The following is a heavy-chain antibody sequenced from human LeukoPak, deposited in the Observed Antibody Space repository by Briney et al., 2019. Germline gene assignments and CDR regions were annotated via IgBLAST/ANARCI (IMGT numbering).Heavy chain of an antibody. CDR2: ISSSGSTI. Sequence: PGGSLRLSCAAYGFTFSSYEMNWVRQAPGKGLEWVSYISSSGSTIYYADSVKGRFTISRDNAKNSLYLQMNSLRAEDTAVYYCARDGYYDSSGIYDYWGQGTLVTVSS. CDR3: ARDGYYDSSGIYDY. V-gene: IGHV3-48*03. J-gene: IGHJ4*02. D-gene: IGHD3-22*01. CDR1: GFTFSSYE.